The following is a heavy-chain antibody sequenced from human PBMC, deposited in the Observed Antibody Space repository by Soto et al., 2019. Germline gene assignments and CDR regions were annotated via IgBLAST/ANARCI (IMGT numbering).Heavy chain of an antibody. CDR3: ARDIKSGGEYLDF. J-gene: IGHJ4*02. V-gene: IGHV3-33*01. Sequence: QVRLVESGGGVVQPGRSLRLSCAASGFTFSTYGIHWVRHAPGKVLEWVAVIWNDGSKTYYADSVKGRCTISRDNSKNTVYLQMNSLRVEDTAVYYCARDIKSGGEYLDFWGQGTLVTVSS. CDR1: GFTFSTYG. CDR2: IWNDGSKT. D-gene: IGHD5-12*01.